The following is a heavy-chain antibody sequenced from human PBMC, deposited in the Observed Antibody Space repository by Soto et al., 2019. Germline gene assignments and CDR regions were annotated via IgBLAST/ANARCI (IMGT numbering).Heavy chain of an antibody. Sequence: EVQLVESGGGLVKPGGSLRLSCAASGFTFSSYSMNWVRQAPGKGLEWVSSISSSSSYIYYADSVKGRFTISRDNAKNSLYLQMNSLRAEDTAVYYCARVLGYCSGGSCYFGAFDIWGQGTMVTVSS. D-gene: IGHD2-15*01. V-gene: IGHV3-21*01. CDR1: GFTFSSYS. J-gene: IGHJ3*02. CDR2: ISSSSSYI. CDR3: ARVLGYCSGGSCYFGAFDI.